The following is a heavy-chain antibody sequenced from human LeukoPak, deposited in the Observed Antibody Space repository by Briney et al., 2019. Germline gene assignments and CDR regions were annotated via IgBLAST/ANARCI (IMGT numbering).Heavy chain of an antibody. J-gene: IGHJ4*02. CDR3: ARAGGSTVSHSDY. V-gene: IGHV3-74*01. CDR2: INNDGSST. Sequence: QPGGSLRLSCAASGFTFSGYWMHWVRQAPGKGLVWVSRINNDGSSTNNADSVKGRFTISRDNAKNTLYLQMNSLRAEDTAVYYCARAGGSTVSHSDYWGQGTLVTVSS. D-gene: IGHD4-17*01. CDR1: GFTFSGYW.